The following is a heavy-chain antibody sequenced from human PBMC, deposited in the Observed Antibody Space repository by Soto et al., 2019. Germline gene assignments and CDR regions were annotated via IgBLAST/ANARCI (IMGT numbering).Heavy chain of an antibody. CDR2: IYWDDDQ. CDR3: ALYTYSVFDH. D-gene: IGHD2-2*02. J-gene: IGHJ4*02. V-gene: IGHV2-5*02. CDR1: GFSLSTSGLG. Sequence: QITLKESGPPLVKPTQTLTLTCSFSGFSLSTSGLGVAWIRQPPGKALEWLALIYWDDDQRYSPSLKSRLTVTKDTSKNQVVFKMTNMHPVDTATYYCALYTYSVFDHWGQGTLVTVSS.